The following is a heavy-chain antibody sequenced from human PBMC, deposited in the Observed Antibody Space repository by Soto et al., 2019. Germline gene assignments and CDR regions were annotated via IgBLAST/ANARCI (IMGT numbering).Heavy chain of an antibody. CDR2: IYSGGRT. CDR1: GFTVSSNY. J-gene: IGHJ5*02. Sequence: EVQLVESGGGLVQPGGSLRLSCAASGFTVSSNYMSWVRQAPGKGLEWVSVIYSGGRTYYADSVKGRFTISRHNSKNTLYLQMNSLRAEETAVYYCARFATDHPDNWFDPWGQGTLVTVSS. CDR3: ARFATDHPDNWFDP. V-gene: IGHV3-53*04.